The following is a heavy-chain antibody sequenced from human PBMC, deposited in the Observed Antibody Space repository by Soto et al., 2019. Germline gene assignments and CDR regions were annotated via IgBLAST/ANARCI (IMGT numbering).Heavy chain of an antibody. V-gene: IGHV3-20*04. CDR2: INRHGDST. D-gene: IGHD4-17*01. CDR3: ARDHRLGYEYGDYGDS. Sequence: EVYLVEAGGGVVRPGGSLRLSCAASGFGFDEYGMSWVRQGPGKGLEWVSGINRHGDSTGYADSVKGRFTISRDNDNNSLYLEMNGVRAEDTDFYYCARDHRLGYEYGDYGDSWGQGTLVTVSS. CDR1: GFGFDEYG. J-gene: IGHJ4*02.